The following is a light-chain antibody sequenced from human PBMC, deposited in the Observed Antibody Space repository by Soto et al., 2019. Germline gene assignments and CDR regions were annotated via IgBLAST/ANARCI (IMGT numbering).Light chain of an antibody. CDR1: ISNIGAGYD. J-gene: IGLJ3*02. CDR3: QSYDSSLSAVV. V-gene: IGLV1-40*01. Sequence: QSVLTQPPSVSGAPGQRVTTSCIGIISNIGAGYDVHWYQQLPGKAPKLLISGNNNRPSGVPDRFSGSKSGTSASLAIAGLQAEDEADYYCQSYDSSLSAVVFGGGTKLTVL. CDR2: GNN.